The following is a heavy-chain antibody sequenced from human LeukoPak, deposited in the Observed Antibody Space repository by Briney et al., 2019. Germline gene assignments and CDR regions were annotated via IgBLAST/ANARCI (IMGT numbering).Heavy chain of an antibody. V-gene: IGHV1-18*01. D-gene: IGHD2-8*01. Sequence: GASVKDSFKASGYIFTSYGISWVRQAPGQGLEWMGWISTNKGNTSYAQRLQGRVTMTTDTSTSTAYMELRSLRSDDTAIYYCVRDIQWRFDPWGQGTLVTVSS. CDR3: VRDIQWRFDP. J-gene: IGHJ5*02. CDR2: ISTNKGNT. CDR1: GYIFTSYG.